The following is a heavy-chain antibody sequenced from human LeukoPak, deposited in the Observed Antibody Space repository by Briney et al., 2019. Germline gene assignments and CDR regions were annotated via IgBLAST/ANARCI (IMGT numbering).Heavy chain of an antibody. CDR1: GYTFTSYG. V-gene: IGHV1-18*01. Sequence: ASVKVSCKASGYTFTSYGISWVRQAPGQGLEWMGWISAYNGNTNYAQKLQGRVTMTTDTSTSTAYMELRSLRSDDTAVYYCARDTDAGGSSLHYYYGMDVWGQGTTVTVSS. J-gene: IGHJ6*02. CDR3: ARDTDAGGSSLHYYYGMDV. D-gene: IGHD1-26*01. CDR2: ISAYNGNT.